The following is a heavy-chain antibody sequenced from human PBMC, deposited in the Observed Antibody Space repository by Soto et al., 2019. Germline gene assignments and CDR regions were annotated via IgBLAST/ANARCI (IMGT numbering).Heavy chain of an antibody. Sequence: LSLTCAVEGGSFNDDYWSWIRQSPGKGLEWIGEINDSGSTKYNPSLQSRVTISVDTSKNQFSLNLSSVTAADTAVYYCARELFGRSVWFDPWGQGTLVTVSS. CDR3: ARELFGRSVWFDP. V-gene: IGHV4-34*01. CDR1: GGSFNDDY. CDR2: INDSGST. J-gene: IGHJ5*02. D-gene: IGHD3-10*01.